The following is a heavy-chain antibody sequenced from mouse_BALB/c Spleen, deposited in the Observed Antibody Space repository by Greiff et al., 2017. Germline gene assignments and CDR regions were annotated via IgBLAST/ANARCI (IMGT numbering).Heavy chain of an antibody. CDR2: IYPGGGYT. V-gene: IGHV1-63*02. D-gene: IGHD4-1*01. J-gene: IGHJ3*01. Sequence: VQLVESGAELVRPGTSVKMSCKAAGYTFTNYWIGWVKQRPGHGLEWIGDIYPGGGYTNYNKKFKGKATLTADTSSSTAYMQLSSLTSEDSAIYYCARRWDDGSRFAYWGQGTLVTVSA. CDR3: ARRWDDGSRFAY. CDR1: GYTFTNYW.